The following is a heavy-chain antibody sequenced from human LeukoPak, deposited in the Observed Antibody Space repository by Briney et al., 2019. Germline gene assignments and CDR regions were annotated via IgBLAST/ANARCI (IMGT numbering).Heavy chain of an antibody. CDR3: AKLGSILTGYYHSP. J-gene: IGHJ5*02. CDR1: GFTFSSYW. Sequence: GGSLRLSCAASGFTFSSYWMSWVRQAPGKGLEWVANIKQDGSEKYYVDSVKGRFTISRDNSKNTLYLQMNSLRAEDTAVYYCAKLGSILTGYYHSPWGQGTLVTVSS. V-gene: IGHV3-7*01. CDR2: IKQDGSEK. D-gene: IGHD3-9*01.